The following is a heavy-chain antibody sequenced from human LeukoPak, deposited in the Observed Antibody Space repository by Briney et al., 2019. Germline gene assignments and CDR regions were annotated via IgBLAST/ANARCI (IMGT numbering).Heavy chain of an antibody. CDR1: GFTFSSYS. V-gene: IGHV3-21*01. CDR2: ISSSSSYI. D-gene: IGHD5-18*01. Sequence: GGSLRLSCAASGFTFSSYSMNWVRQAPGKGLEWVSSISSSSSYIYYADSVKGRFTISRDNAKNSLYLQMNSLRAEDTAVYYCARAIQLGAFDHWGQGTLVTVSS. CDR3: ARAIQLGAFDH. J-gene: IGHJ4*02.